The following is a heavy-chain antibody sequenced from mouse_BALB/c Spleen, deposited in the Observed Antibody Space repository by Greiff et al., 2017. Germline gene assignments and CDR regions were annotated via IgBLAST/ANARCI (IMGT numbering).Heavy chain of an antibody. Sequence: VKLMESGPGLVAPSQSLSITCTVSGFSLTGYGVNWVRQPPGKGLEWLGMIWGDGSTDYNSALKSRLSISKDNSKSQVFLKMNSLQTDDTARYYCARDRDGNYVDWYFDVWGAGTTVTVSS. V-gene: IGHV2-6-7*01. D-gene: IGHD2-1*01. CDR1: GFSLTGYG. J-gene: IGHJ1*01. CDR2: IWGDGST. CDR3: ARDRDGNYVDWYFDV.